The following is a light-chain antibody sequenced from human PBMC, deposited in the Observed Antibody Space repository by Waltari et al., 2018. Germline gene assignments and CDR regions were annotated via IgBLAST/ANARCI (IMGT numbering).Light chain of an antibody. J-gene: IGKJ4*01. CDR2: AAS. Sequence: DIQMTQSPSSLSASVGDRVTINCRASQSISSYLNWYQQKPGKAPKLLIYAASSLQSGVPSRFSGSGSGTDFTLTISSLQPEDFATYYCQQSYSTLSTFGGGTKVEIK. V-gene: IGKV1-39*01. CDR1: QSISSY. CDR3: QQSYSTLST.